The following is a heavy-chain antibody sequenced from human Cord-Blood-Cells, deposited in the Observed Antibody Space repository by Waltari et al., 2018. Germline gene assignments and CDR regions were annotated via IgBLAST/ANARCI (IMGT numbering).Heavy chain of an antibody. J-gene: IGHJ3*02. CDR2: ISYDGSNK. CDR3: ARESYYYDSSGYAFDI. V-gene: IGHV3-30*04. D-gene: IGHD3-22*01. CDR1: GFTFSSYA. Sequence: QVQLVESGGGVVQPGRSLRLSWAASGFTFSSYAMHWVRQAPGKGLEWVAVISYDGSNKYYADSVKGRFTISRDNSKNTLYLQMNSLRAEDTAVYYCARESYYYDSSGYAFDIWGQGTMVTVSS.